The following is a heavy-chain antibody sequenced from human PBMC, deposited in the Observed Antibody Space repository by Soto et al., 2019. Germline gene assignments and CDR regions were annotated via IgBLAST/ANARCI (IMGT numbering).Heavy chain of an antibody. CDR3: AARGYYGSAGAFTYYYYGMDV. CDR1: GFTFTSSA. V-gene: IGHV1-58*01. Sequence: SVKVSCKASGFTFTSSAVQWVRQARGQRLAWIGWIVVGSGNTNYAQKFQERVTITRDMSTSTAYMELSSLRSEDTAVYYCAARGYYGSAGAFTYYYYGMDVWGQGTTVTVSS. CDR2: IVVGSGNT. D-gene: IGHD3-10*01. J-gene: IGHJ6*02.